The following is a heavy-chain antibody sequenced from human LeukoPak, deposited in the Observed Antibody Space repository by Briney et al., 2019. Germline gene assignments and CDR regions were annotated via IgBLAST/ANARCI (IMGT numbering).Heavy chain of an antibody. CDR2: INWNGGST. CDR3: AREGQRAAARRRAFDI. CDR1: GFTFDDYG. J-gene: IGHJ3*02. Sequence: GGSPRLSCAASGFTFDDYGMSWVRQAPGKGLEWVSGINWNGGSTGYADSVKGRFTISRDNAKNSLYLQMNSLRAEDTALFYCAREGQRAAARRRAFDIWGQGTMVTVSS. D-gene: IGHD6-6*01. V-gene: IGHV3-20*04.